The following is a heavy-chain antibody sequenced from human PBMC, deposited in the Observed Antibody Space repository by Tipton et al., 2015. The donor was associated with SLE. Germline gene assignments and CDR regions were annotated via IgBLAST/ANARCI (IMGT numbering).Heavy chain of an antibody. CDR1: GYIFTAFH. J-gene: IGHJ4*02. CDR3: AKDLELPRFY. V-gene: IGHV1-2*02. D-gene: IGHD2-15*01. CDR2: INPSTGGT. Sequence: QVQLVQSGAEVRKPGASLIVSCKTSGYIFTAFHIHWVRQAPGQGLEWMGWINPSTGGTVSAQNFQGRVTMTRDTAVATAYLELTGLRSDDTAIYYCAKDLELPRFYWGQGTLVTVSS.